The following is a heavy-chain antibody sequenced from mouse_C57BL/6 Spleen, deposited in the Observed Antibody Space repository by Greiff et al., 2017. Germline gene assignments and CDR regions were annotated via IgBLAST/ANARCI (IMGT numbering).Heavy chain of an antibody. Sequence: EVKLVESGGGLVKPGGSLKLSCAASGFTFSDYGMHWVRQAPEKGLEWVAYISSGSSTIYSADTVKGRFTISRENAKNTLFLQRTRQRNEETAKDYCARDGYYVDIEVWGTGTTVTVSS. CDR2: ISSGSSTI. V-gene: IGHV5-17*01. CDR3: ARDGYYVDIEV. D-gene: IGHD2-3*01. J-gene: IGHJ1*03. CDR1: GFTFSDYG.